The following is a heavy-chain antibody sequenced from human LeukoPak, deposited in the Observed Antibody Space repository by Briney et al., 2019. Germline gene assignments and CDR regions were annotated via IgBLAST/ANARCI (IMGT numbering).Heavy chain of an antibody. CDR3: GRAFPPLRTSSAGDL. D-gene: IGHD3-16*01. CDR2: ISYLSTHV. CDR1: GFTFSDYD. Sequence: GGSLRLSCSAPGFTFSDYDMNWVRQAPGKGLEWVSSISYLSTHVYYGDSVKGRFSISRDNAKNSLYLQMNSLGAEDTAIYYCGRAFPPLRTSSAGDLWGQGILVTASS. J-gene: IGHJ4*02. V-gene: IGHV3-21*01.